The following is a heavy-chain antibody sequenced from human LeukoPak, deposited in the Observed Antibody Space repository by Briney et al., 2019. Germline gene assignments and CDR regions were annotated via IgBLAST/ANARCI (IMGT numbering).Heavy chain of an antibody. D-gene: IGHD3-10*01. J-gene: IGHJ3*02. V-gene: IGHV3-11*03. Sequence: RGSLRLSCAASGFTFSDYYMTWIRQAPGKGLEWLTWISTSGSDTRYADSVKGRFTISRDDAKNSLYLQMNSLGAEDTAVYYCASLVRQFTGAFDIWGQGTIVTVSS. CDR3: ASLVRQFTGAFDI. CDR2: ISTSGSDT. CDR1: GFTFSDYY.